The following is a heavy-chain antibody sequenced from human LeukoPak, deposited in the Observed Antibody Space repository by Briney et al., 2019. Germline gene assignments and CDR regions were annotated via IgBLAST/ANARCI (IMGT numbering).Heavy chain of an antibody. CDR1: GGSISSSSYY. Sequence: SETLSLTCTVSGGSISSSSYYWGWIRQPPGKGLEWIGSIYYSGSTYYNPSLKSRVTISVDTSKNQFSLKLSSVTAADTAVYYCARDFSAALYDAFDIWGQGTMVTVSS. V-gene: IGHV4-39*07. CDR3: ARDFSAALYDAFDI. D-gene: IGHD2-8*01. CDR2: IYYSGST. J-gene: IGHJ3*02.